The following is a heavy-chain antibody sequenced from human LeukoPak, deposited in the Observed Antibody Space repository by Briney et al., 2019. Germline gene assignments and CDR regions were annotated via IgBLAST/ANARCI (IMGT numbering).Heavy chain of an antibody. CDR3: ARGEAVRGTDH. D-gene: IGHD2-15*01. Sequence: GGSLRLSCAASGFAFSGYWMHWVRQAPGKGLVWLSRINGDGYSISYADSVKGRFTISRDNAKNTLYLQMNSLRAEDTAMYYCARGEAVRGTDHWGRGALVTVSS. CDR2: INGDGYSI. J-gene: IGHJ4*02. CDR1: GFAFSGYW. V-gene: IGHV3-74*01.